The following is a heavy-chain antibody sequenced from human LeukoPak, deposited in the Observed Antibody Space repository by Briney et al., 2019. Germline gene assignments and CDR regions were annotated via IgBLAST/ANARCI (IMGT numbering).Heavy chain of an antibody. Sequence: SETLSLTCTVSGGSISSYYWSWIRQPPGKGLEWIGYIYYSGSTNYNPSLKRRVTISVDTSKNQFSLKLSSVTAADTAVYYCARDSDYYDSSGYYFDYWGQGTLATVSS. D-gene: IGHD3-22*01. V-gene: IGHV4-59*01. CDR3: ARDSDYYDSSGYYFDY. CDR2: IYYSGST. CDR1: GGSISSYY. J-gene: IGHJ4*02.